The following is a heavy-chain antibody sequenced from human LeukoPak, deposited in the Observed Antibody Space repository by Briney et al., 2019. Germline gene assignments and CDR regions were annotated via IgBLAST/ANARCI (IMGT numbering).Heavy chain of an antibody. D-gene: IGHD3-10*01. J-gene: IGHJ3*02. V-gene: IGHV1-2*02. Sequence: ASVKVSCKASGYTFTDYYLHWVRQAPGQGFEWMGWINPNSGGINYAQNFPGRVTMTRDTSLSTVYMELSRLGSDDTAVYYCARDFFYGSGTYYQGGAFDIWGQGTMVTVSS. CDR3: ARDFFYGSGTYYQGGAFDI. CDR2: INPNSGGI. CDR1: GYTFTDYY.